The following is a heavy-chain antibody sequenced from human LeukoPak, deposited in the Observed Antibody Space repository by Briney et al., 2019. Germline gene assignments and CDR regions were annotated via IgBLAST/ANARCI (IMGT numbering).Heavy chain of an antibody. CDR3: ARYYYDSSGYYYDY. V-gene: IGHV3-64*01. CDR1: GFTFSSYA. CDR2: ISSNGGST. Sequence: PGGSLRLSCAASGFTFSSYAMHWVRQAPGKGLEYVPAISSNGGSTYYANSVKGRFTISRDNSKNTLYLQMGSLRAEDMAVYYCARYYYDSSGYYYDYWGQGTPVTVSS. J-gene: IGHJ4*02. D-gene: IGHD3-22*01.